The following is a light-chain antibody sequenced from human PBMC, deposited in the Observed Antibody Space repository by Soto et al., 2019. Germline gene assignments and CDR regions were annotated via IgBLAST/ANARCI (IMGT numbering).Light chain of an antibody. CDR3: AAWDDSLSGVV. Sequence: QPVLTQPPSASGTPGQRVTISCSGSTSNIGSNYVYWYQQLPGTVPKLLIYRNNQRPTGVPDRFSGSKSGTSASLAISGLRSEDEADYYCAAWDDSLSGVVFGGGTKLTVL. V-gene: IGLV1-47*01. CDR1: TSNIGSNY. J-gene: IGLJ3*02. CDR2: RNN.